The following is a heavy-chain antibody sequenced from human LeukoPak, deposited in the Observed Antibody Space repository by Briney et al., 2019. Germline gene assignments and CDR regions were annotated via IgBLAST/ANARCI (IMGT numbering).Heavy chain of an antibody. CDR2: SP. Sequence: SPYYSDSVKGRFTISRDNSKSILYLQMNSLRAEDTAVYYCAKSHRGFREGYSYGYDYWGQGTLVTVSS. V-gene: IGHV3-23*01. D-gene: IGHD5-18*01. CDR3: AKSHRGFREGYSYGYDY. J-gene: IGHJ4*02.